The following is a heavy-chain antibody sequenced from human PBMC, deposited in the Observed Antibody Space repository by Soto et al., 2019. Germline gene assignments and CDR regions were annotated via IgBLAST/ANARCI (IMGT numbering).Heavy chain of an antibody. CDR1: GFTFSSYW. CDR2: IKQDGSEK. V-gene: IGHV3-7*03. Sequence: GGSLSLSCAASGFTFSSYWMSWARKAPGKGLEGLATIKQDGSEKYYVDSVKGRFSISRDNAKNSRYLQMNSLRAEDTALYYCARDPRAGSSSADDACDIGGQGTMVTGSS. CDR3: ARDPRAGSSSADDACDI. D-gene: IGHD6-6*01. J-gene: IGHJ3*02.